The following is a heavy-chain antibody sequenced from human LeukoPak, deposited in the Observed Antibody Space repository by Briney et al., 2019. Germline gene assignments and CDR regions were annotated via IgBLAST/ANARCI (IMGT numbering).Heavy chain of an antibody. CDR2: VSSSSSYI. CDR3: ARAPNPHYDSSGYYAYFDY. CDR1: GFTFSSYS. J-gene: IGHJ4*02. Sequence: GGSLRLSCAASGFTFSSYSMNWVRQAPGKGLEWVSSVSSSSSYIYYADSVKGRFTISRDNAKNSLYLQMNSLRAEDTAVYYCARAPNPHYDSSGYYAYFDYWGQGTLVTVSS. V-gene: IGHV3-21*01. D-gene: IGHD3-22*01.